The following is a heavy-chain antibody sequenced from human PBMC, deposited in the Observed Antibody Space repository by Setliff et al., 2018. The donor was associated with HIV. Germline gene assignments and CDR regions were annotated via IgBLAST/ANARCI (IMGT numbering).Heavy chain of an antibody. CDR1: GDSISSHS. J-gene: IGHJ6*02. CDR2: LYHSGSP. V-gene: IGHV4-59*11. CDR3: ARPVSKYFYGMDV. Sequence: SETLSLTCTVSGDSISSHSWSWIRQPPGKGLEWIVTLYHSGSPIYNSSLKSRVTISGDPSNNQFSLSLSSVTAADTAVYYCARPVSKYFYGMDVWGQGTTVTVS.